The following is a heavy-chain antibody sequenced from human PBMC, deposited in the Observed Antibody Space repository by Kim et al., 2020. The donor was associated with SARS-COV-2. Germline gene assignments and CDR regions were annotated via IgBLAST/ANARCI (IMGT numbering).Heavy chain of an antibody. D-gene: IGHD3-3*01. V-gene: IGHV3-21*01. CDR1: GFTFSSYS. CDR2: ISSSSSYI. Sequence: GGSLRLSCAASGFTFSSYSMNWVRQAPGKGLEWVSSISSSSSYIYYADSVKGRFTISRDNAKNSLYLQMNSLRAEDTAVYYCARRSWSGYAGSYYYYYGMDVWGQGTTVTVSS. J-gene: IGHJ6*02. CDR3: ARRSWSGYAGSYYYYYGMDV.